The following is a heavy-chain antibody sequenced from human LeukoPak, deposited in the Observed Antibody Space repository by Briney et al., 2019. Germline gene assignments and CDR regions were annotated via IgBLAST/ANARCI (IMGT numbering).Heavy chain of an antibody. CDR3: AKGGHYDSSGYYYSNDDY. D-gene: IGHD3-22*01. CDR1: GFTFSSYA. V-gene: IGHV3-23*01. J-gene: IGHJ4*02. Sequence: GGSLRLSCAASGFTFSSYAMSWVRQAPGKGLEWVSAISGSGGSTYYANSVKGRFTISRDNSKNTLYLQMNSLRAEDTAVYYCAKGGHYDSSGYYYSNDDYWGQGTLVTVSS. CDR2: ISGSGGST.